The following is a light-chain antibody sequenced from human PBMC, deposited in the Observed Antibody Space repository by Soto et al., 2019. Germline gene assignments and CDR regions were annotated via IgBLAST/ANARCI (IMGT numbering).Light chain of an antibody. J-gene: IGKJ2*01. V-gene: IGKV3-20*01. CDR3: QQYGSSSYT. CDR2: GAS. Sequence: EIVLTQSPGTLSLSPGEGATLSCRASQSVASSYLAWYQQKPGQAPRLIIYGASNRATGTPDRVSGGGSGTDFSLTISRLEPEDFAVYYCQQYGSSSYTFGQGTKLEIK. CDR1: QSVASSY.